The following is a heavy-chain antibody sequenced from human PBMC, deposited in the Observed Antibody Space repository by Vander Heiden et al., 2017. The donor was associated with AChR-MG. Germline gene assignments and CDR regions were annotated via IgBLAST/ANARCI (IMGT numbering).Heavy chain of an antibody. Sequence: QVQLVESGGGVVQPGGSLRLSCAASGFTLSSYGMNWVRQAPGKGLEWVAFIRYDGSNKYYADSVKGRFTISRDNSKNTLYLQMNSLRAEDTAVYYCAKDLRGYYYYGMDVWGQGTTVTVSS. D-gene: IGHD5-12*01. V-gene: IGHV3-30*02. J-gene: IGHJ6*02. CDR3: AKDLRGYYYYGMDV. CDR2: IRYDGSNK. CDR1: GFTLSSYG.